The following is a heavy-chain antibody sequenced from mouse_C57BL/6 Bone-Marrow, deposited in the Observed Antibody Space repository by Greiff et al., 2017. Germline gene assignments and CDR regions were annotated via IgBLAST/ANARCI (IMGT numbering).Heavy chain of an antibody. CDR2: MDPSDSYT. J-gene: IGHJ3*01. CDR3: ARHGLLPWFAY. D-gene: IGHD3-1*01. CDR1: GENGKSEG. Sequence: QVQLKQPGAELVRLGASVKLSCKAEGENGKSEGRKGVKKRPGKGLEGIGEMDPSDSYTNYNQKFKGKSTLTVDKSSSTAYMQLSSLTSEDSAVYYCARHGLLPWFAYWGQGTLVTVSA. V-gene: IGHV1-69*01.